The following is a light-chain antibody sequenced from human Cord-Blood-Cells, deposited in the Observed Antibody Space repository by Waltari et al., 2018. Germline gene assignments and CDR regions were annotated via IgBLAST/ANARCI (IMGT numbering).Light chain of an antibody. CDR3: QQYDNLPLT. CDR2: DAS. Sequence: DIQMTQSPFSLSASVGDRVTITCQASQDISNYLNWYQQKPRKAPKLLTYDASNLETGVPSRFSGSGSGTDFTFTISSLQPEDIATYYCQQYDNLPLTFGGGTKVEIK. J-gene: IGKJ4*01. V-gene: IGKV1-33*01. CDR1: QDISNY.